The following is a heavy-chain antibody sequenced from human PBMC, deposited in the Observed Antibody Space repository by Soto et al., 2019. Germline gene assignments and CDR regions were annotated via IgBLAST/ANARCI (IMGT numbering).Heavy chain of an antibody. J-gene: IGHJ4*02. CDR3: ARGYSSSRDLGY. D-gene: IGHD6-13*01. Sequence: QVQLVESGGGVVKPGTSLRLSCAASGFSFSSYDIHWVRQAPGKGLEWVAAIWNGGSNKYYADSVKGRFIISRDNSKKTLYLEMNSLRADDTAVYYCARGYSSSRDLGYWGQGTLVTVSS. CDR1: GFSFSSYD. CDR2: IWNGGSNK. V-gene: IGHV3-33*01.